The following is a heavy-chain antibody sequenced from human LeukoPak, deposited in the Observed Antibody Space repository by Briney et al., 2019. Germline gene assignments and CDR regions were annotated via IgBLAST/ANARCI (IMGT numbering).Heavy chain of an antibody. Sequence: PSETLSLTCTVSGGSISSYYWSWIRQPPGKGLEWIGYIYYSGSTNYNPSLKSRVTISVDTSKNQFSLKLSSVTAADTAVYYCARGAYYDFWSGYYTWRSWFDPWGQGTLVTVSS. CDR1: GGSISSYY. J-gene: IGHJ5*02. D-gene: IGHD3-3*01. V-gene: IGHV4-59*01. CDR2: IYYSGST. CDR3: ARGAYYDFWSGYYTWRSWFDP.